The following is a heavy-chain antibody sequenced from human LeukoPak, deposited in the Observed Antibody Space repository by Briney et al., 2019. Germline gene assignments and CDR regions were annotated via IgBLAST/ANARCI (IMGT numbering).Heavy chain of an antibody. V-gene: IGHV3-21*06. J-gene: IGHJ4*02. CDR1: GFTFRGYS. CDR3: ARTAGHYFDY. CDR2: ITSTSDDM. D-gene: IGHD2-21*02. Sequence: GGSLRLSCAASGFTFRGYSMNWVRQFPGKGLEWVSFITSTSDDMLYADSVKGRFTISRDNAKNTLYLQMNSLRAEDTAVYFCARTAGHYFDYWGQESLLTVSS.